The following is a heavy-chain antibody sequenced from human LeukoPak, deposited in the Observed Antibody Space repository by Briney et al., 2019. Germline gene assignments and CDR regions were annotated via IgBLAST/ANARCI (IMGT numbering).Heavy chain of an antibody. CDR1: GGSISSSSYY. J-gene: IGHJ4*02. CDR2: IYSSGNT. Sequence: PSETLSHTCTVSGGSISSSSYYWGWTRQPPGKGLEWIGSIYSSGNTYYNPSLKSRVTISVDTSKNQFSLKLSSVTAADTAVYYCAAGPGQQLVIRAYFDYWGQGTLVTVSS. V-gene: IGHV4-39*07. D-gene: IGHD6-13*01. CDR3: AAGPGQQLVIRAYFDY.